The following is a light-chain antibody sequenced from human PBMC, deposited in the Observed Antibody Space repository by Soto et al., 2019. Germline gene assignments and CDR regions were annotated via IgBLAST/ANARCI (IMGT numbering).Light chain of an antibody. CDR2: RNN. J-gene: IGLJ1*01. CDR1: ISNIGNNY. V-gene: IGLV1-47*01. CDR3: AAWDDTVRSYV. Sequence: QTVVTQPPSVSGNPGQRVTISCSGSISNIGNNYVYWFQQLPGTAPKVLSNRNNQRPSGVPDRFSGSKSGTSASLAISGLRSEDEAEYYCAAWDDTVRSYVFGTGTKLTVL.